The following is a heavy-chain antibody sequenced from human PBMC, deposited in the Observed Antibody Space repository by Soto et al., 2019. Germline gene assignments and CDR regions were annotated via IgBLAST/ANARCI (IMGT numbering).Heavy chain of an antibody. J-gene: IGHJ4*02. V-gene: IGHV4-4*07. CDR1: GGSISSYS. Sequence: SETLSLTCTVSGGSISSYSWSWIRQPAGKGLEWIGHIYHSGSTNYNPSLKSRVTISVDKSKNQFSQKLSSVTAADTAVYYCARGEYRQQTDYWGQGTLVTVSS. CDR2: IYHSGST. D-gene: IGHD6-6*01. CDR3: ARGEYRQQTDY.